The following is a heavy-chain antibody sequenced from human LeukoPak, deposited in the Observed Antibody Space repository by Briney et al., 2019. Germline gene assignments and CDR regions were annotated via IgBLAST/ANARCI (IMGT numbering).Heavy chain of an antibody. J-gene: IGHJ4*02. Sequence: GASVKVSCKASGYTFTGYYMHWVRQAPGQGLEWMGQINPNSGGTNYAQKFQGRVTMTRDTSISTAYMELSRLRSDDTAVYYCARGGATYYYDSSGYYPPVDYWGQGTLVTVSS. CDR1: GYTFTGYY. V-gene: IGHV1-2*06. CDR2: INPNSGGT. D-gene: IGHD3-22*01. CDR3: ARGGATYYYDSSGYYPPVDY.